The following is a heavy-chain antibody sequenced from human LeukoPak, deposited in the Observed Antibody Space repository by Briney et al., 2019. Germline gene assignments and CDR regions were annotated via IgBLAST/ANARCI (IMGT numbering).Heavy chain of an antibody. V-gene: IGHV1-2*02. J-gene: IGHJ4*02. Sequence: ASVKVFCKASGYTFTGYYMHWVRQAPGQGLEWMGWINPNSGGTNYAQKFQGRVTMTRDTSISTAYMALSRLRSDDTAVYYCARVAYSSSWALFDYWGQGTLVTVSS. CDR1: GYTFTGYY. D-gene: IGHD6-13*01. CDR2: INPNSGGT. CDR3: ARVAYSSSWALFDY.